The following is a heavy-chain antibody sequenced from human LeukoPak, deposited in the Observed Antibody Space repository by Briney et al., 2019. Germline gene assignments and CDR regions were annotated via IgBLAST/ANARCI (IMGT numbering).Heavy chain of an antibody. Sequence: QSGGSLRLSCAASGFTFSSYWMHWVRQAPGKGLVWVSRINTDGSSTSYADSVKGRFTISRDNAKNTLYLQMNSLRAEDTAVYYCARDRGNWNYPDYWGQGTLVTVSS. V-gene: IGHV3-74*01. CDR3: ARDRGNWNYPDY. CDR2: INTDGSST. J-gene: IGHJ4*02. D-gene: IGHD1-20*01. CDR1: GFTFSSYW.